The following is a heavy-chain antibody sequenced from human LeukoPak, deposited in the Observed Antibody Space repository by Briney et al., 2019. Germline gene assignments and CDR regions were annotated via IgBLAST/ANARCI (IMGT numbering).Heavy chain of an antibody. V-gene: IGHV3-7*01. CDR1: GFTFSSYW. CDR2: IKQDGSEK. D-gene: IGHD2-2*01. J-gene: IGHJ6*02. CDR3: ARDLSTNAVVPAAIDYYYYYGMDV. Sequence: GGSLRLSCAASGFTFSSYWMSWVRQAPGKGLEWVANIKQDGSEKYYVDSVKGRFTISRDNAKNSLYLQMNSLGAEDTAVYYCARDLSTNAVVPAAIDYYYYYGMDVWGQGTTVTVSS.